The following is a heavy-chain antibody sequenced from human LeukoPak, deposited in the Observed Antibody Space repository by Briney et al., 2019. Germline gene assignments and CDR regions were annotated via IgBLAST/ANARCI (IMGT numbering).Heavy chain of an antibody. V-gene: IGHV4-34*01. CDR3: ARGRNDFDWLLLGGSAIDY. CDR2: INHSGST. D-gene: IGHD3-9*01. Sequence: SETLSLTCAVYGGSFRGYYWSWIRQPPGKGLEWLGEINHSGSTNYNPSLKSPVTISVDTSKNQFCLKLSSVTAADTAVYYCARGRNDFDWLLLGGSAIDYWGQGTLVTVSS. CDR1: GGSFRGYY. J-gene: IGHJ4*02.